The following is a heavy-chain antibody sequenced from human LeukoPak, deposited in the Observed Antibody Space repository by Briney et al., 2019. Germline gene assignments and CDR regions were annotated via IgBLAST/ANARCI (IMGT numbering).Heavy chain of an antibody. CDR1: GGTFSSYA. CDR2: IIPIFGTA. J-gene: IGHJ4*02. V-gene: IGHV1-69*06. CDR3: ARAEVGDYLAMATIDY. D-gene: IGHD5-24*01. Sequence: ASVKVSCKASGGTFSSYAISWVRQAPGQGLEWMGGIIPIFGTANYAQKFQGRVTITEDKSTSTAYMELSSLRSEDTAVYYCARAEVGDYLAMATIDYWGQGTLVTVSS.